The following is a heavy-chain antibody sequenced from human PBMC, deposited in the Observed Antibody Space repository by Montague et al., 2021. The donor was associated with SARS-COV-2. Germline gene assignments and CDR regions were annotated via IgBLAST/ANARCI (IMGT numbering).Heavy chain of an antibody. V-gene: IGHV4-39*01. CDR1: GDSISRSTNH. CDR3: TRTTDDSALAATF. CDR2: IHYSGST. D-gene: IGHD6-19*01. J-gene: IGHJ4*02. Sequence: SETLSLTCGVSGDSISRSTNHWGWIRQPPGKGLEWIASIHYSGSTYHNPPLKSRVTMSVDTSKNQFSLKLSSVTAADTAVYYCTRTTDDSALAATFWGQGTLVTVSS.